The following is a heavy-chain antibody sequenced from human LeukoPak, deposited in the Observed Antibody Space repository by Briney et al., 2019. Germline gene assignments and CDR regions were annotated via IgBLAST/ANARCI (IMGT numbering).Heavy chain of an antibody. CDR3: ATTRGGFRGAFDI. D-gene: IGHD3-16*01. J-gene: IGHJ3*02. V-gene: IGHV3-30*02. CDR1: GFTFSSYG. Sequence: PGGSLRLSCAASGFTFSSYGMHWVRQAPGKGLEWVAFIRYDGSNKYYADSVKGRFTISRDNAKNSLYLQMNSLRAEDTALYYCATTRGGFRGAFDIWGQGTMVTVSS. CDR2: IRYDGSNK.